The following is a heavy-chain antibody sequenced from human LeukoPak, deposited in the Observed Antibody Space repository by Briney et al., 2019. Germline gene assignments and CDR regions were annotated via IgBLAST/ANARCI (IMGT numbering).Heavy chain of an antibody. Sequence: GGSLRLSCTASGFTFSNYAMHWVRQAPGKGLEWVAVMSFDGSNKYYSDSVKGRFTISRDNSKNTLYLQMNSLRAEDTAVYFCARARGGRTYSETGGYPVFDNWGQGTLVTVSS. J-gene: IGHJ4*02. CDR1: GFTFSNYA. V-gene: IGHV3-30-3*01. CDR2: MSFDGSNK. CDR3: ARARGGRTYSETGGYPVFDN. D-gene: IGHD2-8*02.